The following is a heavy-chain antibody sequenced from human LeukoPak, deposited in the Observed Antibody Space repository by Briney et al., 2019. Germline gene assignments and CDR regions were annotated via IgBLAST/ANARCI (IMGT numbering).Heavy chain of an antibody. CDR3: AREDSSSWYGINWFDP. CDR1: GYTFTSYY. V-gene: IGHV1-46*01. Sequence: ASVKVSCKASGYTFTSYYMHWVRQAPGQGLEWMGIINPSGGSTSYAQKFQGRVTMTRNTSISTAYMELSSLRSEDTAVYYCAREDSSSWYGINWFDPWGQGTLVTVSS. J-gene: IGHJ5*02. CDR2: INPSGGST. D-gene: IGHD6-13*01.